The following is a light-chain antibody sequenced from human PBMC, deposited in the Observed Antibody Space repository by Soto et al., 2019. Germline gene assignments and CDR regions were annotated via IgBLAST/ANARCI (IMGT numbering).Light chain of an antibody. CDR2: SSN. CDR3: AAWDDSLNGVV. Sequence: QSVLTQPPSASGTPGQQVTISCSGSSSNIGSNSVNWYQQLPGTAPKLLMYSSNQRPSGVPDRFSGSKSGTSASLAISGLQSEDEADYYCAAWDDSLNGVVFGGGTKLTVL. CDR1: SSNIGSNS. J-gene: IGLJ2*01. V-gene: IGLV1-44*01.